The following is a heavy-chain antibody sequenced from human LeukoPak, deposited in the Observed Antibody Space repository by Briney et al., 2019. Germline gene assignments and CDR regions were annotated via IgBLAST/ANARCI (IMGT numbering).Heavy chain of an antibody. D-gene: IGHD3-22*01. Sequence: SETLSLTCTVSGGSISSGSYYWSWIRQPAGKELEWIGRIYTTGSTNYSPSLKSRVTISVDTSKNQFSLKLSSVAAADTAVYYCARDQSYYDSSGYYETCFDYWGQGTLVTVSS. CDR1: GGSISSGSYY. V-gene: IGHV4-61*02. J-gene: IGHJ4*02. CDR2: IYTTGST. CDR3: ARDQSYYDSSGYYETCFDY.